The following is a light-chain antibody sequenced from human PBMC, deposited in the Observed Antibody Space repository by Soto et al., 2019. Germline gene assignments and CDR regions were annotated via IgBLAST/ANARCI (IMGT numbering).Light chain of an antibody. V-gene: IGLV1-44*01. CDR2: TDY. Sequence: QSVLTQPPSASGTPGQRLIISCSGSNSNIGTYTVNWYQQLPGTAPKLLIYTDYQRPSGVPDRFSGSRSGTSASLAISGLQSEDEADYYCASWDDSLSGGVFGGGTKLTVL. CDR3: ASWDDSLSGGV. CDR1: NSNIGTYT. J-gene: IGLJ3*02.